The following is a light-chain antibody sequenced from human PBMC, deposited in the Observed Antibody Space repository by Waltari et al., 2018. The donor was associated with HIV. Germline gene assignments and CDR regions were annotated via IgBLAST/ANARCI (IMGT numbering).Light chain of an antibody. J-gene: IGKJ4*01. CDR3: QQYGKWPHN. CDR2: GAS. V-gene: IGKV3-15*01. CDR1: ENVIIN. Sequence: IVMTQSPATLSVSPGERATLSCRASENVIINVAWYQQKPCQPPRLLLFGASTRATDIPARFSGSGSGTEFTLTINSLQPEDSAIYYCQQYGKWPHNFGGGTKVEVK.